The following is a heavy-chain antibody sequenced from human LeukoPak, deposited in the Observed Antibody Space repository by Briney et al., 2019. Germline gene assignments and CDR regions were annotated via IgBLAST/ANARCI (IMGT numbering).Heavy chain of an antibody. CDR2: ISYDGSNK. D-gene: IGHD1-14*01. CDR1: GFTFSSYA. V-gene: IGHV3-30-3*01. J-gene: IGHJ6*02. CDR3: AREGTPLGIPPPAYYYYYYGMDV. Sequence: GGSLRLSCAASGFTFSSYAMHWVRQAPGKGLEWVAVISYDGSNKHYADSVKGRFTISRDNSKNTLYLQMNSLRAEDTAVYYCAREGTPLGIPPPAYYYYYYGMDVWGQGTTVTVSS.